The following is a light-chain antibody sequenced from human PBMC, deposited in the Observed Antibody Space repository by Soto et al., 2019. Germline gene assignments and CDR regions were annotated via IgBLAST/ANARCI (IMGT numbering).Light chain of an antibody. V-gene: IGLV2-14*01. CDR3: SSYTSSSTVV. Sequence: QSALTQPASVSGSPGQSITISCTGTSSDVGGYNYVSWYQQHPGKAPKLMICDVRNRPSGVSNRFSGSKSGNTASLTISGLQAEDEADYYCSSYTSSSTVVFGGGTKVTVL. CDR2: DVR. J-gene: IGLJ2*01. CDR1: SSDVGGYNY.